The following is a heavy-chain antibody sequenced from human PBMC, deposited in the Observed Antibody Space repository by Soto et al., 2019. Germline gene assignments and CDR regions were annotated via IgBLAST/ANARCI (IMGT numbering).Heavy chain of an antibody. CDR1: GGSISSGGYS. CDR2: IYHSGST. CDR3: ARVRIDYGGNWGDAFDI. D-gene: IGHD4-17*01. J-gene: IGHJ3*02. V-gene: IGHV4-30-2*01. Sequence: SETVSLTCAVSGGSISSGGYSWSWILHPPGKGLEWIGYIYHSGSTYYNPSLKSRVTISVDRSKNQFSLKLSSVTAADTAVYYCARVRIDYGGNWGDAFDIRGQGTMVTVSS.